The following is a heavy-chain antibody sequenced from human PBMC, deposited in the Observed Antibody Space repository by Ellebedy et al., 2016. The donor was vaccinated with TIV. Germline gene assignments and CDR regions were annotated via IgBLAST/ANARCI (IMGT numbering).Heavy chain of an antibody. J-gene: IGHJ5*02. CDR1: GYKFTSYG. V-gene: IGHV1-18*04. CDR2: ISAFNGDT. Sequence: ALVKVSCKASGYKFTSYGISWVRQAPGQGLEWMGWISAFNGDTNYAQKFQGRVTMTTDTLTSTAYMELRSLRSDETAVYYCARGFYERFDPWGQGTLVTVSS. D-gene: IGHD2/OR15-2a*01. CDR3: ARGFYERFDP.